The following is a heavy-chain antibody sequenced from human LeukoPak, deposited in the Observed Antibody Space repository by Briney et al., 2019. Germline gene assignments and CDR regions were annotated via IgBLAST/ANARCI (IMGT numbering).Heavy chain of an antibody. Sequence: SETLSLTCTVSGGSISSSSYYWGWIRQPPGKGLEWIGSIYYSGSTYYNPSLKSRVTMSVDTSKNQFSLKLSSVTAADTAVYYCARTGLFDYVWGSYQPFDYWGQGTLVTVSS. CDR2: IYYSGST. V-gene: IGHV4-39*01. CDR3: ARTGLFDYVWGSYQPFDY. D-gene: IGHD3-16*02. J-gene: IGHJ4*02. CDR1: GGSISSSSYY.